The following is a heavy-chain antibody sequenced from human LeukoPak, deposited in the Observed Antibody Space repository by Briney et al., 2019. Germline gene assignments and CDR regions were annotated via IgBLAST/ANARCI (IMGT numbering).Heavy chain of an antibody. Sequence: GGSLRLSCAASGFTFSSYGMHWVRQAPGKGLEWVAVIWYDGSNKYYADSVKGRFTISRDNSKNTLYLQMNSLRAEDTAVYYCARGPPYRYSGSYKYYFDYWGKGTLVTVSS. D-gene: IGHD1-26*01. V-gene: IGHV3-33*01. J-gene: IGHJ4*02. CDR3: ARGPPYRYSGSYKYYFDY. CDR2: IWYDGSNK. CDR1: GFTFSSYG.